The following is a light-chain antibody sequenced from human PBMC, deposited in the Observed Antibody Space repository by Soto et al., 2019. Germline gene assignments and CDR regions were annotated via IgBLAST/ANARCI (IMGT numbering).Light chain of an antibody. CDR3: QQSYSTPRT. CDR1: QSISSY. CDR2: AAS. J-gene: IGKJ1*01. V-gene: IGKV1-39*01. Sequence: DILMTQSPSSLSASVGDRVTITCRASQSISSYLNWYQQKPGKAPKLLIYAASSLQSGVPSRFSGSGSGTDFTLTISSLQPEDFATYYCQQSYSTPRTFGQGTKVKIK.